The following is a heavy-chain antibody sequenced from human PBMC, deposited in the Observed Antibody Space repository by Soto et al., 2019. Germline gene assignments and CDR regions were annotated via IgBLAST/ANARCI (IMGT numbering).Heavy chain of an antibody. CDR2: ISSSSDKT. CDR3: ARLPKGSLVAA. CDR1: GFSFIDYS. J-gene: IGHJ4*02. V-gene: IGHV3-48*02. D-gene: IGHD2-15*01. Sequence: PGWSLRLSCISSGFSFIDYSMNWVRQAPGKGLQWVSYISSSSDKTYYADSVKGRFTVSRDNAKNALFLEMNSLRDDDTATYYCARLPKGSLVAAWGQGTRVTVSS.